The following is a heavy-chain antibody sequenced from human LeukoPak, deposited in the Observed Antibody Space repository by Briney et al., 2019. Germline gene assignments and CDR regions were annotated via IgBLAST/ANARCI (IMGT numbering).Heavy chain of an antibody. V-gene: IGHV3-23*01. J-gene: IGHJ4*02. Sequence: GGSLRLSCAASGFTFSSYAMSWVRQAPGKGLEWVSAISGSGGSTYYADSVKGRFTISRDNSKNTLYLQMNSLRAEDTAVYYCAKARIVVGVAATFFDYWGQGTLVTVSS. CDR1: GFTFSSYA. CDR2: ISGSGGST. CDR3: AKARIVVGVAATFFDY. D-gene: IGHD2-15*01.